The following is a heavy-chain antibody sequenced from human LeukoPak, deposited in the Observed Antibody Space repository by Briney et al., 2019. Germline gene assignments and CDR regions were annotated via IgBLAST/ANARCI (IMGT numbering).Heavy chain of an antibody. CDR3: ARAAYGDLYYFDY. J-gene: IGHJ4*02. V-gene: IGHV3-53*01. CDR2: IYSGGST. CDR1: GGSFSGYY. D-gene: IGHD4-17*01. Sequence: ETLSLTCAVYGGSFSGYYWSWVRQAPGKGLEWVSVIYSGGSTYYADSVKGRFTISRDNSKNTLYLQMNSLRAEDTAVYYCARAAYGDLYYFDYWGQGTLVTVSS.